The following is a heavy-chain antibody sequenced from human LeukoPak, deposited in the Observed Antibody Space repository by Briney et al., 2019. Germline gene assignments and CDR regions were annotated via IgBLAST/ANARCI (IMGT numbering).Heavy chain of an antibody. CDR1: GFTFSSYA. D-gene: IGHD2-2*01. V-gene: IGHV3-64*01. CDR3: ARGCSSTSCHGHYYYYMDV. CDR2: ISSNGGST. J-gene: IGHJ6*03. Sequence: PGGSLRLSCAASGFTFSSYAMHWVRQAPGKGLEYVSAISSNGGSTYYANSVKGRFTISRDNSKNTLYLQMGSLRAEDMAVYYCARGCSSTSCHGHYYYYMDVWGKGTTVTVSS.